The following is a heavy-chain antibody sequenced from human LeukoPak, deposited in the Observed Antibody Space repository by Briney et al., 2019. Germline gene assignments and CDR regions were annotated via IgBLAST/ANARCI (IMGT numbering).Heavy chain of an antibody. CDR1: GFTFSSYA. V-gene: IGHV3-74*01. CDR3: ARDQTIWGSYPYFDY. D-gene: IGHD3-16*02. J-gene: IGHJ4*02. CDR2: INSDGSST. Sequence: GGSLRLSCAASGFTFSSYAMSWARQAPGKGLVWVSRINSDGSSTSYADSVKGRFTISRDNAKNTLYLQMNSLRAEDTAVYYCARDQTIWGSYPYFDYWGQGTLVTVSS.